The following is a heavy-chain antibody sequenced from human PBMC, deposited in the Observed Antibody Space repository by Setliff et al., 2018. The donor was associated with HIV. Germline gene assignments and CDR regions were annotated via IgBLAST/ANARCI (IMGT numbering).Heavy chain of an antibody. V-gene: IGHV4-61*05. CDR1: GGSISSGSYY. Sequence: LSLTCTVSGGSISSGSYYWEWIRQPPGKGLEWMGYVFYTGFAAYNPSLKSRLTISVDTSKSQFSLRLTSVTAADTAIYYCARQVSIPGVAITPVDYWGQGALVTVSS. J-gene: IGHJ4*02. CDR3: ARQVSIPGVAITPVDY. CDR2: VFYTGFA. D-gene: IGHD5-12*01.